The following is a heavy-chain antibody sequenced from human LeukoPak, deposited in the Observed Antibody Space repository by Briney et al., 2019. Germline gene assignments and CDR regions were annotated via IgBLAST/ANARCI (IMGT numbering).Heavy chain of an antibody. CDR3: ARDAIVPAAIGY. CDR2: IYYSGST. CDR1: GGSISSSNW. D-gene: IGHD2-2*02. V-gene: IGHV4-4*02. J-gene: IGHJ4*02. Sequence: SETLSLTCAVSGGSISSSNWWSWVRQPPGKGLEWIGSIYYSGSTYYNPSLKSRVTISVDTSKNQFSLKLSSVTAADTAVYYCARDAIVPAAIGYWGQGTLVTVSS.